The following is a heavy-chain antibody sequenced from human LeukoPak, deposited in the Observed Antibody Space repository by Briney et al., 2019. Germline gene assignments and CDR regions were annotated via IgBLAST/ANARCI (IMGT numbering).Heavy chain of an antibody. CDR3: ARTPGIAAAGTKMDV. J-gene: IGHJ6*04. CDR2: INPNSGGT. CDR1: GYTFTGYY. Sequence: ASVEVSCKASGYTFTGYYMHWVRQAPGQGLEWMGWINPNSGGTNYAQKFQGRVTMTRDTSISTAYMELSRLRSDDTAVYYCARTPGIAAAGTKMDVWGKGTTVTVSS. V-gene: IGHV1-2*02. D-gene: IGHD6-13*01.